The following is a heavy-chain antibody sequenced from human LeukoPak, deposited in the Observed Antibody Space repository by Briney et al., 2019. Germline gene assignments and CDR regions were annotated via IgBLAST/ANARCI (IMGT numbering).Heavy chain of an antibody. D-gene: IGHD3-22*01. Sequence: GGSLRLSCAASGFTFSSYAMHWVRQAPGKGLEWVAVISYDGSNKYYADSVKGRFTISRDNSKNTLYLQMNSLRAEDTAVYYCASSGDYYDSNYYTDVWGKGTTVTVSS. CDR1: GFTFSSYA. V-gene: IGHV3-30*04. CDR3: ASSGDYYDSNYYTDV. CDR2: ISYDGSNK. J-gene: IGHJ6*03.